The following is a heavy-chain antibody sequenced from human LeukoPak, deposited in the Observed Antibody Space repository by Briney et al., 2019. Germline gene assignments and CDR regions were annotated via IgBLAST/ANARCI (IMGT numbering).Heavy chain of an antibody. Sequence: SVEVSCKASGGTFSSYAISWVRQAPGQGLEWMGGIIPIFGTANYAQKFQGRVTITADESTSTAYMELSSLRSEDTAVYYCARVMGDYTRRWFDPWGQGTLVTVSS. CDR3: ARVMGDYTRRWFDP. J-gene: IGHJ5*02. D-gene: IGHD4-17*01. CDR2: IIPIFGTA. CDR1: GGTFSSYA. V-gene: IGHV1-69*13.